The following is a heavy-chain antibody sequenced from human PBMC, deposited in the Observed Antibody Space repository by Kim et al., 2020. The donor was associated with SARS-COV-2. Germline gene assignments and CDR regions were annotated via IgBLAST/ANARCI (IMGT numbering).Heavy chain of an antibody. CDR1: GFTFSDYY. J-gene: IGHJ3*02. D-gene: IGHD4-17*01. CDR2: ISSSSSYT. V-gene: IGHV3-11*03. Sequence: GGSLRLSCAASGFTFSDYYMSWIRQAPGKGLEWVSYISSSSSYTNYADSVKGRFTISRDNAKNSLYLQMNSLRAEDTAVYYCARPYDYGDYPQRYDAFDIWGQGTMVTVSS. CDR3: ARPYDYGDYPQRYDAFDI.